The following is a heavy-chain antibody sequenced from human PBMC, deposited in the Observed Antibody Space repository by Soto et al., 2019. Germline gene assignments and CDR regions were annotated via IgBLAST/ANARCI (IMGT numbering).Heavy chain of an antibody. J-gene: IGHJ6*03. CDR3: ARTNFDWLPPTYYYYYMDV. CDR2: IYPGDSDT. Sequence: PGESLKISCKGSGYSFTSYWIGWVRQMPGKGLEWTGIIYPGDSDTRYSPSFQGQVTISADKSISTAYLQWSSLKASDTAMYYCARTNFDWLPPTYYYYYMDVWGKGTTVTVSS. D-gene: IGHD3-9*01. CDR1: GYSFTSYW. V-gene: IGHV5-51*01.